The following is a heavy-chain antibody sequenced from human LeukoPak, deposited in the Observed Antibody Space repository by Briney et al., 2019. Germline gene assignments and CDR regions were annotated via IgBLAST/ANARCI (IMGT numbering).Heavy chain of an antibody. Sequence: GGSLRLSCAASGFTFSSYAMSWVRQAPGKGLEWVSAISGSGGSTYYADSVKGRFTISRDNSKNTLYLQMNSLRAEDTAVYYCARAGKESSGWSILDYWGQGTLVTVSS. J-gene: IGHJ4*02. V-gene: IGHV3-23*01. D-gene: IGHD6-19*01. CDR3: ARAGKESSGWSILDY. CDR1: GFTFSSYA. CDR2: ISGSGGST.